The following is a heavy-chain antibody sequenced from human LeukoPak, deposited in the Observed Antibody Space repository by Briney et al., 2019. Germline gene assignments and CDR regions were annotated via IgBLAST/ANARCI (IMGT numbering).Heavy chain of an antibody. Sequence: SETLSLTCTVSGGSISSYYWSWIRQPPGNGLEWIGYIYYSGSTNYNPSLKSRVTISVDTSKNQFSLKLSSVTAADTAVYYCARAPTYYYDSSGPRFDPWGQGTLVTVSS. J-gene: IGHJ5*02. V-gene: IGHV4-59*01. CDR1: GGSISSYY. CDR2: IYYSGST. CDR3: ARAPTYYYDSSGPRFDP. D-gene: IGHD3-22*01.